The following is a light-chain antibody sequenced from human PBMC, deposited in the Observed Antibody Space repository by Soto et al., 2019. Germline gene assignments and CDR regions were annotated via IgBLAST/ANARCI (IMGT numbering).Light chain of an antibody. Sequence: QSALTQPASVSGSPGQSITLSCTGTTSDVGGFDYASWYQQHPGKAPKLMIFDVSNRPSGVSDRFSGSKSGNTASLTISGLQAEDDADYYCSSYTTTGTQVFGTGTKVTV. CDR2: DVS. J-gene: IGLJ1*01. CDR1: TSDVGGFDY. CDR3: SSYTTTGTQV. V-gene: IGLV2-14*03.